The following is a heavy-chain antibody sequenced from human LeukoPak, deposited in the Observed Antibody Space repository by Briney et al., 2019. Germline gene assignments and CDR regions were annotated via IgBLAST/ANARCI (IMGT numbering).Heavy chain of an antibody. D-gene: IGHD2-15*01. J-gene: IGHJ6*03. Sequence: ASVKVSCKASGYTFTSYGISWVRQATGQGLEWMGWMNPNSGNTGYAQKFQGRVTMTRNTSISTAYMELSSLRSEDTAVYYCARVQGRRAYYYMDVWGKGTTVTISS. V-gene: IGHV1-8*02. CDR3: ARVQGRRAYYYMDV. CDR1: GYTFTSYG. CDR2: MNPNSGNT.